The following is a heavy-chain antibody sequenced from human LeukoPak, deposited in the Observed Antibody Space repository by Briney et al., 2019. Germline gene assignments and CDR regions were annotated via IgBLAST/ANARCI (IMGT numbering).Heavy chain of an antibody. CDR2: INPSGST. CDR1: GGSFSGYY. J-gene: IGHJ4*02. V-gene: IGHV4-34*01. Sequence: PSETLSLTCAVYGGSFSGYYWSWIRQPPGKGLEWIGEINPSGSTHYNPSLKSRVTISVDTSKNQFSLNLTSLTAADTAVYYCARGRVATATSRYWGQGTLVTVSS. D-gene: IGHD6-13*01. CDR3: ARGRVATATSRY.